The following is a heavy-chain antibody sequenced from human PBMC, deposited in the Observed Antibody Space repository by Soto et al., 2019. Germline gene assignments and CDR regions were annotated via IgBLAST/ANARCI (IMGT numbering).Heavy chain of an antibody. Sequence: EVQLLESGGGLVQPGGSLRLSCAASGFIFSNYAMSWVRQAPGKGLEWVSAIGGNGADTYYADSVKGRFTISRDNSKNTLYLQMNSLRAEDTAVYFCAIPSGLTVTSPDYWGQGTLVTVSS. CDR2: IGGNGADT. D-gene: IGHD6-19*01. V-gene: IGHV3-23*01. CDR3: AIPSGLTVTSPDY. J-gene: IGHJ4*02. CDR1: GFIFSNYA.